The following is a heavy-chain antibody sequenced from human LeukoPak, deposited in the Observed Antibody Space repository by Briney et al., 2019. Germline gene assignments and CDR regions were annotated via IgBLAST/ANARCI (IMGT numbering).Heavy chain of an antibody. CDR3: ARVELSLPLYYYMDV. D-gene: IGHD2-15*01. J-gene: IGHJ6*03. CDR1: GFTVSSNY. V-gene: IGHV3-53*01. Sequence: PGGSLRLSCAASGFTVSSNYMSWVRQAPGKGLEWVSVIYSGGSTYYADSVKGRFTISRDNAKNSLYLQMNSLRAEDTAVYYCARVELSLPLYYYMDVWGKGTTVTVSS. CDR2: IYSGGST.